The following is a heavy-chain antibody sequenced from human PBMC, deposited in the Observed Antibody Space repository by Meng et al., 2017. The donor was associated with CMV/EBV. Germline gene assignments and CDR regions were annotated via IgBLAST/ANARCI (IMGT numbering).Heavy chain of an antibody. D-gene: IGHD5-12*01. J-gene: IGHJ3*02. CDR1: GFTFSSYG. V-gene: IGHV3-30*02. CDR3: AKDWGRYSGHGDAFDI. Sequence: GESLKISCAASGFTFSSYGMGWVRQAPGKGLEWAAFTRYDASKKYYVDSVKGRFTISRDNSKNTLYLQMNGLRAEDTAVYHCAKDWGRYSGHGDAFDIWGQGTMVTVSS. CDR2: TRYDASKK.